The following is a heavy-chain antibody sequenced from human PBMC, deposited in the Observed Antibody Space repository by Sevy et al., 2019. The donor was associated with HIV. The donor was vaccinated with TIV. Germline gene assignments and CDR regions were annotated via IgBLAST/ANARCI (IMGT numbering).Heavy chain of an antibody. CDR2: ISYDGSNK. CDR1: GFTFSSYA. Sequence: GGSLRLSCAASGFTFSSYAMHWVRQAPGKGLEGVAVISYDGSNKYYADSVKGRFTISRDNSKNTLYLQMNSLRAEDTAVYYCAREYHGPYYGMDVWGQGTTVAVS. D-gene: IGHD2-2*01. J-gene: IGHJ6*02. CDR3: AREYHGPYYGMDV. V-gene: IGHV3-30-3*01.